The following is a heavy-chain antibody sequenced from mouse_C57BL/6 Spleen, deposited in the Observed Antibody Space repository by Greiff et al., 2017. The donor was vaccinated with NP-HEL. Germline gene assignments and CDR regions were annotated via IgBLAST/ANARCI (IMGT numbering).Heavy chain of an antibody. CDR1: GYTFTSYW. CDR2: IDPSDSYT. J-gene: IGHJ4*01. Sequence: QVHVKQPGAELVKPGASVKLSCKASGYTFTSYWMQWVKQRPGQGLEWIGEIDPSDSYTNYNQKFKGKATLTVDTSSSTAYMQLSSLTSEDSAVYYCAPSTVVADYAMDYWGQGTSVTVSS. D-gene: IGHD1-1*01. V-gene: IGHV1-50*01. CDR3: APSTVVADYAMDY.